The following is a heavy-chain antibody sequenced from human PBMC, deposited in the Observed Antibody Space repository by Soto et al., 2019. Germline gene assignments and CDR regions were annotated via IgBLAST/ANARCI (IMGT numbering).Heavy chain of an antibody. V-gene: IGHV4-31*03. CDR2: IYYSGST. CDR3: ARAIVVPAAMPLYYFDY. Sequence: SETLSLTCTVSGGSISSGGYYWSWIRQHPGKGLEWIGYIYYSGSTYYNPSLKSRVTISVDTSKNQFSLKLSSVTAADTAVYFCARAIVVPAAMPLYYFDYWGQGTLVTVSS. D-gene: IGHD2-2*01. CDR1: GGSISSGGYY. J-gene: IGHJ4*02.